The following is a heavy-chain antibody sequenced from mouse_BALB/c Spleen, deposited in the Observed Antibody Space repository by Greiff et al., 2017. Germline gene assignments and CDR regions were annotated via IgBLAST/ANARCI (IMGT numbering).Heavy chain of an antibody. V-gene: IGHV5-6-3*01. CDR3: ARVGYRSWFAY. Sequence: EVHLVESGGGLVKPGGSLKLSCAASGFTFSSYGISWVRQTPDKRLELVATINSNGGSTYYPDSVKGRFTISRDNAKNTLYLQMSSLKSEDTAMYYCARVGYRSWFAYWGQGTLVTVSA. J-gene: IGHJ3*01. D-gene: IGHD2-14*01. CDR2: INSNGGST. CDR1: GFTFSSYG.